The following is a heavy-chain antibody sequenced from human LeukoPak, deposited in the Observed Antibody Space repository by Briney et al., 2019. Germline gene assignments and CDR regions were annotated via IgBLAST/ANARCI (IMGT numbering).Heavy chain of an antibody. CDR3: ARENDYGGNFRYGYFDY. CDR2: ISSGSSTI. J-gene: IGHJ4*02. Sequence: PGGSLRLSCAASGFTFSTYIMNWVRQAPGQGLEGVSYISSGSSTIYSADSVKGRFTISRDNAKNSLYLQMNSLRAEDTAVYYCARENDYGGNFRYGYFDYWGQGTLVTVSS. V-gene: IGHV3-48*01. CDR1: GFTFSTYI. D-gene: IGHD4-23*01.